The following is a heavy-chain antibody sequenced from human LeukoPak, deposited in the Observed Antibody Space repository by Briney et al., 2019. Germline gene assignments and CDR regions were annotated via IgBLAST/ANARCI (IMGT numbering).Heavy chain of an antibody. J-gene: IGHJ5*02. Sequence: PGGSLRLSCAVSGLTFRSYWMSWVRQAPGKGLEWVANINQEGSEKYFVDSVKGRFTISRDNAKNSLYLQMNTLRAEDTAVYYCATDGAGFDTWGQGVLVTVSS. CDR1: GLTFRSYW. CDR3: ATDGAGFDT. CDR2: INQEGSEK. V-gene: IGHV3-7*01.